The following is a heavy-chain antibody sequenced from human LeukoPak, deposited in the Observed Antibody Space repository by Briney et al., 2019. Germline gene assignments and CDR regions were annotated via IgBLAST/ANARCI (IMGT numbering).Heavy chain of an antibody. CDR1: GFSLSTSGMC. CDR3: ARIDLHPQSTAGRAFDI. V-gene: IGHV2-70*11. CDR2: IDWDDDK. Sequence: ESGPALVKPTQTLTLTCTFSGFSLSTSGMCVSWIRQPPGKALEWLARIDWDDDKYYSTSLKTRLTISKDTSKNQVVLTMTNMDPVDTATYYCARIDLHPQSTAGRAFDIWGQGTMVTVSS. D-gene: IGHD2-15*01. J-gene: IGHJ3*02.